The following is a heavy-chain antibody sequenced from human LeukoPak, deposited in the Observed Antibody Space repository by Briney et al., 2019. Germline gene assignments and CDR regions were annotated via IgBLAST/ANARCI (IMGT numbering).Heavy chain of an antibody. V-gene: IGHV4-4*07. CDR2: IYTSGST. CDR3: ARDRLFGSGHRYFDY. Sequence: PSETLPLTCTVSGGSITSYFWSWIRQPAGKGLEWIGRIYTSGSTNYNPSLKSRVTMSVDTSKNQFSLKLSSVTAADTAVYYCARDRLFGSGHRYFDYWGQGTLVTVSS. CDR1: GGSITSYF. J-gene: IGHJ4*02. D-gene: IGHD3-22*01.